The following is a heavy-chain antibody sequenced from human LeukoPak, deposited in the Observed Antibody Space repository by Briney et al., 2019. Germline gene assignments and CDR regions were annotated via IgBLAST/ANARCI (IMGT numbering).Heavy chain of an antibody. CDR1: GGVFRSYA. J-gene: IGHJ6*02. V-gene: IGHV1-69*13. CDR3: AGGKEDYYYGMDV. Sequence: ASVTVSCKTSGGVFRSYAINWVRQAPGQGLEWMGLIIPFFGTTNYAERFQGRVTITADESTRTTYMKLSSVRSEDTAVYYCAGGKEDYYYGMDVWGQGNTVTVSS. CDR2: IIPFFGTT.